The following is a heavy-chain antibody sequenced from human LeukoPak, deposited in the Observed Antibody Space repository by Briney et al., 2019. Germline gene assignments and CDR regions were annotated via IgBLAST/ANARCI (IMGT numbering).Heavy chain of an antibody. Sequence: GASVKVSCKASGYTFTSFGISWVRQAPGQGLEWMGWISAYNGNKTYAQKQQGRVTMTTDTSTSTAYMELRGLRSDDTAVYYCARDSAFYYGGRYGMDVWGQGTTVTVSS. V-gene: IGHV1-18*01. CDR3: ARDSAFYYGGRYGMDV. CDR2: ISAYNGNK. D-gene: IGHD4-23*01. J-gene: IGHJ6*01. CDR1: GYTFTSFG.